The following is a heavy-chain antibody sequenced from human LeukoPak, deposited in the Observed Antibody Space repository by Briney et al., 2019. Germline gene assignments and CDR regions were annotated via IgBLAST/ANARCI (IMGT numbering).Heavy chain of an antibody. CDR2: ISNSGGTI. Sequence: GGSLRLSCAAPGFTFNSYEMSWVRQTPGKGLEWISYISNSGGTIFYADSVKGRFTISRDNSKSSLYLQMNSLRAEDAAVYFCAKDRTGYNRPIDSWGRGTLVTVSS. J-gene: IGHJ4*02. V-gene: IGHV3-48*03. D-gene: IGHD6-13*01. CDR1: GFTFNSYE. CDR3: AKDRTGYNRPIDS.